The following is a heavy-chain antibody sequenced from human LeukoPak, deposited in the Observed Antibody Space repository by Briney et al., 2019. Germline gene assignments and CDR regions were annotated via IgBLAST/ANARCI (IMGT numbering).Heavy chain of an antibody. V-gene: IGHV4-59*01. CDR2: TYYSGST. Sequence: SEALALTCTVSGGSISSYYWSWIRQPPEKGLEWIGYTYYSGSTNYNPSLKSRVTISVDTSKNQFSLKLSSVTAADTAVYYCARASYCGGDCYSRAFDIWGQGTMVTVSS. D-gene: IGHD2-21*02. CDR1: GGSISSYY. J-gene: IGHJ3*02. CDR3: ARASYCGGDCYSRAFDI.